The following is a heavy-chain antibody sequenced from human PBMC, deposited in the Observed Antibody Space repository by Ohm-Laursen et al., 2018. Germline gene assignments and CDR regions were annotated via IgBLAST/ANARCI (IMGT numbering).Heavy chain of an antibody. D-gene: IGHD3-16*01. CDR2: ISGSSGTT. Sequence: SLRLSCAASGFTFSSYAMTWVRQAPGKGLEWVSAISGSSGTTYYADSVKGRFTISRDNSKNTLYLQMNSLRAEDTAVYYCARGYGKLDYWGQGTLVTVSS. CDR3: ARGYGKLDY. V-gene: IGHV3-23*01. CDR1: GFTFSSYA. J-gene: IGHJ4*02.